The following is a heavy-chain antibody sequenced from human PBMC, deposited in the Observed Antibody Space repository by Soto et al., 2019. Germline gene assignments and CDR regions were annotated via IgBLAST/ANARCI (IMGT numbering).Heavy chain of an antibody. CDR2: IIPILGIA. D-gene: IGHD6-13*01. CDR3: ARGPSTLPYSSSREVSHYYFDY. J-gene: IGHJ4*02. CDR1: GGTLSSYT. Sequence: SVKVSCKASGGTLSSYTISWVRQAPGQGLEWMGRIIPILGIANYAQKFQGRVTITADKSTSTAYMELSSLRSEDTAVYYCARGPSTLPYSSSREVSHYYFDYWGQGTLVTVSS. V-gene: IGHV1-69*02.